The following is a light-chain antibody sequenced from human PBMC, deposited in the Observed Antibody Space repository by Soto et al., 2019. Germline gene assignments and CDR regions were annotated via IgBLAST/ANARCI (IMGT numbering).Light chain of an antibody. J-gene: IGKJ4*01. V-gene: IGKV3-11*01. CDR1: QSVSRY. CDR2: DTS. CDR3: HQRFSWPPT. Sequence: EIGLTQSPATLSLSPGDRATLSCRASQSVSRYLAWYQQKPGQAPRLLIHDTSTRATGVPDTFSGSGSGTEFTLTISSLEPEDSAMYYCHQRFSWPPTFGGGPHVEIK.